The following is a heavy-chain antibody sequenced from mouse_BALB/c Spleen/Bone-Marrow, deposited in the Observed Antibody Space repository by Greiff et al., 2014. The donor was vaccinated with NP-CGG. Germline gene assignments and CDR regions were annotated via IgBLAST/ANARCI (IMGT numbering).Heavy chain of an antibody. CDR2: IWGGGKE. CDR1: GFPLSDYG. J-gene: IGHJ4*01. V-gene: IGHV2-6-5*01. CDR3: AKHRSVYPYAMDY. Sequence: QVQLKESGPGLVAPSQSLSITCTVSGFPLSDYGVSWIRQSPGKGLEWLGVIWGGGKEYYNSVLKSRLSINKDNSKSQVFLKMYSLQTDDTAIYYCAKHRSVYPYAMDYWGQGTSVTVSS. D-gene: IGHD2-10*02.